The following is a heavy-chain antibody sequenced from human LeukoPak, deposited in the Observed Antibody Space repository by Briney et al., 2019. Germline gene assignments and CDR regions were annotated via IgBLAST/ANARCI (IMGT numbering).Heavy chain of an antibody. Sequence: GGSLRLSCAASGFTFDDYAMHWVRQAPGKGLEWVSGISWNSGSIGYADSVKGRFTISRDNAKNSLYLQMNSLRSEDTAVYYCATIPQLYSHLGFDYWGQGTLVTVSS. CDR1: GFTFDDYA. D-gene: IGHD2-15*01. CDR2: ISWNSGSI. J-gene: IGHJ4*02. CDR3: ATIPQLYSHLGFDY. V-gene: IGHV3-9*01.